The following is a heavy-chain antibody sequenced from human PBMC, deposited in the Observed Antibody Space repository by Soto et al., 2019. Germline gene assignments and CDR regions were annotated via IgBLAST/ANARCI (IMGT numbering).Heavy chain of an antibody. CDR1: GGSFSSYT. D-gene: IGHD3-10*01. V-gene: IGHV1-69*02. CDR2: IVPMVGRT. J-gene: IGHJ3*02. Sequence: QVQLVQSGAEVKKTGSSVKVSCKASGGSFSSYTISWVRQAPGQGLEWMGRIVPMVGRTIYAQKFQGRVAISADKSTTTAYMDLSNLASEDTAMYYCALDSGSDVFDIWGQGTLVPVSS. CDR3: ALDSGSDVFDI.